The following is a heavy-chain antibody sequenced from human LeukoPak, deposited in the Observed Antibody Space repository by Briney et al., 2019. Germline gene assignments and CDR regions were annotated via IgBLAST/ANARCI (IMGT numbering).Heavy chain of an antibody. V-gene: IGHV4-39*01. CDR1: GGSISSSSYY. J-gene: IGHJ2*01. Sequence: SETLSLTCTVSGGSISSSSYYWGWIRQPPGKGLEWIGSIYYSGSTYYNPSLKSRVTISVDTSKNQFSLKLSSVTAADTAVYYCARVGYYYDSGGWYFDLWGRGTLVTVSS. CDR2: IYYSGST. D-gene: IGHD3-22*01. CDR3: ARVGYYYDSGGWYFDL.